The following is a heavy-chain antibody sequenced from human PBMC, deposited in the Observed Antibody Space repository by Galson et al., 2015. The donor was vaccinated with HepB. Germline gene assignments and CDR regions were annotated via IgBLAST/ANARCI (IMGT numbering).Heavy chain of an antibody. CDR1: GFTFSSYS. J-gene: IGHJ4*02. V-gene: IGHV3-21*01. CDR3: ARARVGDFDY. D-gene: IGHD1-26*01. Sequence: SLRLSCAASGFTFSSYSMNWVRQAPGKGLEWVSSVSSSSSYIYYADSVKGRFTISRDNAKNSLYLQMNSLRAEDTAVYYCARARVGDFDYWGQGTLVTVSS. CDR2: VSSSSSYI.